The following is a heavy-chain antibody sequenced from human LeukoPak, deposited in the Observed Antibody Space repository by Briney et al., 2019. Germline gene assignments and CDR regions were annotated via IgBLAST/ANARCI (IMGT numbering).Heavy chain of an antibody. Sequence: GGSLRLSXAGSGFIFSSYAMSWVRQAPGKGLEWVSAMSGVGGNTFYTDSVRGRFTISRDNSKNTLYLQMNSLRAEDTAIYYCAKTSRWERDYFDYWGQGTPVTVSS. CDR3: AKTSRWERDYFDY. CDR2: MSGVGGNT. CDR1: GFIFSSYA. V-gene: IGHV3-23*01. J-gene: IGHJ4*02. D-gene: IGHD5-24*01.